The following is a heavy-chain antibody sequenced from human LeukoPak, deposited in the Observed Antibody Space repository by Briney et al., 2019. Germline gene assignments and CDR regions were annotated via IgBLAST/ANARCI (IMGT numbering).Heavy chain of an antibody. Sequence: SETLSLTCTVSGGSISSYYWSWIRQPPGKGLEWIGYIYYSGSTNYNPSLKSRVTMSVDTSKNQFSLKLSSVTAVDTAVYYCARGGGRFDYWGQGTLVTVSS. V-gene: IGHV4-59*01. J-gene: IGHJ4*02. CDR2: IYYSGST. D-gene: IGHD1-26*01. CDR3: ARGGGRFDY. CDR1: GGSISSYY.